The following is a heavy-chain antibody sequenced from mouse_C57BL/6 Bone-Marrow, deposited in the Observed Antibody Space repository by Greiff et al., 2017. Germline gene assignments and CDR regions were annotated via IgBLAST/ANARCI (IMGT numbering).Heavy chain of an antibody. CDR3: ARLGSIFDY. D-gene: IGHD1-1*01. CDR1: GFTFSSYG. Sequence: EVKLVESGGDLVKPGGSLKLSCAASGFTFSSYGMSWVRQTPDKRLEWVATISSGGSYTYYPDSVKGRFTISRDNAKTTLYLQMSSLKSEDTAMYYCARLGSIFDYWGQGTTLTVSS. J-gene: IGHJ2*01. V-gene: IGHV5-6*01. CDR2: ISSGGSYT.